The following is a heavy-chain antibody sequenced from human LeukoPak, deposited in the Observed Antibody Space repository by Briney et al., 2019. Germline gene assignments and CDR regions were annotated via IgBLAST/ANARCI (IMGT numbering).Heavy chain of an antibody. D-gene: IGHD3-9*01. V-gene: IGHV3-23*01. CDR2: ISGSGGST. CDR3: AKVELRYFDWLLRRGAFDY. J-gene: IGHJ4*02. Sequence: GGSLRLSCAASGFTFSSYGMSWVRQAPGKGLEWVSAISGSGGSTYYADSVKGRFTISRDNSKNTLYLQMNSLRAEDTAVYYCAKVELRYFDWLLRRGAFDYWGQGTLVTVSS. CDR1: GFTFSSYG.